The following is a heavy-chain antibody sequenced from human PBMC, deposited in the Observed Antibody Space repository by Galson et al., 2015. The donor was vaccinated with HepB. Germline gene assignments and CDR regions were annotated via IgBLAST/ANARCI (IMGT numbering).Heavy chain of an antibody. D-gene: IGHD1-26*01. J-gene: IGHJ4*02. CDR2: ISGSGFST. V-gene: IGHV3-23*01. Sequence: SLRLSCAASGFTFSSYAMSWVRQAPGKGLEWVSAISGSGFSTYYADSVKGRFTISRDNSKNTLYLQMNSLRAEDTAIYYCARDKIVGAATGYFDYWGQGTLVTVSS. CDR1: GFTFSSYA. CDR3: ARDKIVGAATGYFDY.